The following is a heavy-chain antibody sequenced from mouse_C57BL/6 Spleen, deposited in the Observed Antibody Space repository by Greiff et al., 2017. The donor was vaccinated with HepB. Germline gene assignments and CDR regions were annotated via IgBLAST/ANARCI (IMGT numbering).Heavy chain of an antibody. CDR2: INPSSGYT. CDR3: ARSTTVAPWFAY. D-gene: IGHD1-1*01. CDR1: GYTFTSYW. J-gene: IGHJ3*01. V-gene: IGHV1-7*01. Sequence: QVHVKQSGAELAKPGASVKLSCKASGYTFTSYWMHWVKQRPGQGLEWIGYINPSSGYTKYNQKFKDKATLTADKSSSTAYMQLSSLTYEDSAVYYCARSTTVAPWFAYWGQGTLVTVSA.